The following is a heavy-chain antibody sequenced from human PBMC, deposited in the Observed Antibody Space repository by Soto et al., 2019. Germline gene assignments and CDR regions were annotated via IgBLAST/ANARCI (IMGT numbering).Heavy chain of an antibody. V-gene: IGHV1-69*01. CDR3: XXXXXXXXXXXXXXXGMXX. CDR2: IIPIFGTA. J-gene: IGHJ6*02. CDR1: GGTFSSXX. Sequence: QVQLVQSGAEVKKPGSSVKVSCKASGGTFSSXXXXXXXXXXXQGXXWMXGIIPIFGTANYAQKFQGRVTITADESTSTAYMELSSLRSXXXXXXXXXXXXXXXXXXXXXXXGMXXWXQGTTVTVSS.